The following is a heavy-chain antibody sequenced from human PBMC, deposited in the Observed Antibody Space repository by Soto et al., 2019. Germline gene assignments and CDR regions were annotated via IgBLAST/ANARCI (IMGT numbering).Heavy chain of an antibody. Sequence: SETLSLTCTVSGGSISSGDYYWSWIRQPPGKGLESIGYIYYSGSTYYNPSLKSRVTISVDTSKNQFSLKLSSVTAADTAVYYCARGADLVATTTGYYYYGMDVWGQGTTVTVSS. CDR1: GGSISSGDYY. CDR3: ARGADLVATTTGYYYYGMDV. D-gene: IGHD5-12*01. V-gene: IGHV4-30-4*01. CDR2: IYYSGST. J-gene: IGHJ6*02.